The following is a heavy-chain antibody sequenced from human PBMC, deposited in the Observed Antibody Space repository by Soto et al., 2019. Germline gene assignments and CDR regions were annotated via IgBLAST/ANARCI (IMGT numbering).Heavy chain of an antibody. J-gene: IGHJ6*02. CDR1: GYTIPVHY. CDR2: INPNSGGT. CDR3: ARETLQRVVVPAASGMDV. V-gene: IGHV1-2*02. Sequence: RASVKVSCKASGYTIPVHYMHWVRQAPGQGLEWMGWINPNSGGTNYAQKFQGRVTMTRDTSISTAYMELSRLRFDDTAVYYCARETLQRVVVPAASGMDVWGQGTTVTVSS. D-gene: IGHD2-2*01.